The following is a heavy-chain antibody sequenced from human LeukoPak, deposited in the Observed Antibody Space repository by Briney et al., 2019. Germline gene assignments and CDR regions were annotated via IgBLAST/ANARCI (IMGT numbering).Heavy chain of an antibody. CDR1: GFTFRSYN. Sequence: GGSLRLSCAASGFTFRSYNMNWVPQAPGKGLEWVSYISSSSSPMYNADSVKGRFTISRDSAKNSLYLQMNSLRDEDTAVYYCARGTYFYDSSGYYHGWYFDYWGQGTLVTVSS. D-gene: IGHD3-22*01. J-gene: IGHJ4*02. CDR2: ISSSSSPM. V-gene: IGHV3-48*02. CDR3: ARGTYFYDSSGYYHGWYFDY.